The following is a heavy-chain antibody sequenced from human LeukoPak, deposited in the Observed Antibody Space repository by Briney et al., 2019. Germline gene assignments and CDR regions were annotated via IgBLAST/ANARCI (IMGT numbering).Heavy chain of an antibody. Sequence: SETLSLTCDVSGYSINFGHLCGWIRQPPGKGLEWIASINHSGRTYYTPSLKSRVTISVDTLKNQFSLKVTSVTAEDTAMYFCARESSAVAHAMMRDWLDPWGQGTLVTVSS. CDR1: GYSINFGHL. CDR3: ARESSAVAHAMMRDWLDP. D-gene: IGHD6-19*01. V-gene: IGHV4-38-2*02. CDR2: INHSGRT. J-gene: IGHJ5*02.